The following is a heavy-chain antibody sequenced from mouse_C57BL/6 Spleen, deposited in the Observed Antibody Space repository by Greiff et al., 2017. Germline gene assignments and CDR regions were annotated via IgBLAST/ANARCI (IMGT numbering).Heavy chain of an antibody. J-gene: IGHJ2*01. CDR1: GFTFSSYA. Sequence: EVKVVESGGGLVKPGGSLKLSCAASGFTFSSYAMSWVRQTPDKRLEWVATISDGGSYTYYPDNVKGRFTISRDNAKKNLYLQMSHPKSEDTAMYYCARRGFDYWGQGTTLTVSS. V-gene: IGHV5-4*03. CDR2: ISDGGSYT. CDR3: ARRGFDY.